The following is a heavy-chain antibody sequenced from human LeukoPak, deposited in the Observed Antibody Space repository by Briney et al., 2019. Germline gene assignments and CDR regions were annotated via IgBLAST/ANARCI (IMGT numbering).Heavy chain of an antibody. D-gene: IGHD6-19*01. V-gene: IGHV3-23*01. CDR2: ISGSGGRI. CDR1: GFNFRDYG. J-gene: IGHJ4*02. Sequence: GGSLRLSCAASGFNFRDYGMSWVRQAPGRGLEWVSSISGSGGRIDSADSVKGRFTISRDNPNKTLFLQMNSLRVEDTAVYYCAKVRTLVAATRGAYNFWGQGTLVTVAS. CDR3: AKVRTLVAATRGAYNF.